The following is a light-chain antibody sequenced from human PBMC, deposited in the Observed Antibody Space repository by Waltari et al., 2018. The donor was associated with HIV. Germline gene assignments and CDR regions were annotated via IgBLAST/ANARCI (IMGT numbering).Light chain of an antibody. J-gene: IGKJ2*01. V-gene: IGKV4-1*01. CDR3: QQYYSVPYT. Sequence: DVVVPQSPDSLAVSLGQRATLNCKSSRNLLYSSNNQSYLAWYQQKAGQRPKLLIYWASTRESGVPDRFSGSGSGTDFTLTISSLQAEDVAVYYCQQYYSVPYTFGQGTKLEIK. CDR1: RNLLYSSNNQSY. CDR2: WAS.